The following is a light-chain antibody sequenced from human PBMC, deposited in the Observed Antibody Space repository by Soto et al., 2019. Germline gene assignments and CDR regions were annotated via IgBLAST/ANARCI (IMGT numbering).Light chain of an antibody. CDR1: QTISSW. V-gene: IGKV1-5*01. CDR2: HAS. Sequence: IQITPSPSTRSGSVRARDTITCRASQTISSWLAWYLQRPGKAPKLLIFHASSLESGVPSRFSGSGSGTEFTLTISSLQPDDFATYYCQQYNLYPWTFGQGTNVDI. CDR3: QQYNLYPWT. J-gene: IGKJ1*01.